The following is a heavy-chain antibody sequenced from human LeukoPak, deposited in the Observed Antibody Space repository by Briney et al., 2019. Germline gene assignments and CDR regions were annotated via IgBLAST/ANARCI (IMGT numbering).Heavy chain of an antibody. D-gene: IGHD6-6*01. V-gene: IGHV4-31*03. CDR3: ARDLHSSSSY. Sequence: PSETLSLTCTVSGGSISSGGYYWSWIRQHPGKGLEWIGYIYYSGSTYYNPSLKSRVTISVDTSKNQFSLKLRSVTAADTAVYYCARDLHSSSSYWGQGTLVTVSS. CDR2: IYYSGST. CDR1: GGSISSGGYY. J-gene: IGHJ4*02.